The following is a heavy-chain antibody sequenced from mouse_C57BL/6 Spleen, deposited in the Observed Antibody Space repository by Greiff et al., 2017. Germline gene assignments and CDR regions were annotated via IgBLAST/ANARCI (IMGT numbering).Heavy chain of an antibody. D-gene: IGHD2-5*01. V-gene: IGHV1-63*01. CDR2: IYPGGGYT. CDR3: ARSYYSKGDYFDY. Sequence: VQLQQSGAELVRPGTSVKMSCKASGYTFTNYWIGWAKQRPGHGLEWIGDIYPGGGYTNYNEKFKGKATLTADKSSSTAYMQFSSLTSEDSAIYYCARSYYSKGDYFDYWGQGTTLTVSS. CDR1: GYTFTNYW. J-gene: IGHJ2*01.